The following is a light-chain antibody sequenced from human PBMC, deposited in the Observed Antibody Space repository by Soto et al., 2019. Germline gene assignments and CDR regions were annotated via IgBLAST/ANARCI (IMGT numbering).Light chain of an antibody. CDR2: DAS. Sequence: DIQMTQSPSTLSASLGDRVTITCRASQSISSWLSWYQQKPGKAPKLLMYDASSLEGGVPSRFSGSGSGTEFTLTISSLQPDDFATYYCQQYNGYWTFGQGTKVDIK. CDR3: QQYNGYWT. J-gene: IGKJ1*01. CDR1: QSISSW. V-gene: IGKV1-5*01.